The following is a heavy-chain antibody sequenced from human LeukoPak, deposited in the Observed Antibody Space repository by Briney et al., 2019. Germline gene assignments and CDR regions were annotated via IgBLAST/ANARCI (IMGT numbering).Heavy chain of an antibody. Sequence: PGGSLRVSCAAPGFTFSSYAMNCVRQAPGEGLEWVSDISGSGGITFYADSVRGRVTISRDNSKNTLFLQMNSLRAGDTAVYYYAKVGAELVGNYFDYWGQGTLVTVSS. CDR2: ISGSGGIT. D-gene: IGHD2-21*01. CDR3: AKVGAELVGNYFDY. J-gene: IGHJ4*02. CDR1: GFTFSSYA. V-gene: IGHV3-23*01.